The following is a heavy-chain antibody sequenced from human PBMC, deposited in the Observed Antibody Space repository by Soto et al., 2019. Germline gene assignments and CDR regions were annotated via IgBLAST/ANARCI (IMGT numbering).Heavy chain of an antibody. CDR1: GYKFSAYW. CDR3: ARRPQKAYDPIDY. V-gene: IGHV5-51*01. J-gene: IGHJ4*02. D-gene: IGHD1-1*01. Sequence: GESLKISCMTSGYKFSAYWIAWVRQRPGKGLEWMGIIYPGDFDTRYSPSFEGQVTISVDRSTNTAHLQWSSLKASDTAIYYCARRPQKAYDPIDYWGQGTLVTVSS. CDR2: IYPGDFDT.